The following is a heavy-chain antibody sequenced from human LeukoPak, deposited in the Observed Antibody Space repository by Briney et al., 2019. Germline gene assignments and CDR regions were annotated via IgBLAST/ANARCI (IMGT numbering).Heavy chain of an antibody. CDR3: AKTGSSSGSYYNFDY. J-gene: IGHJ4*02. CDR1: GFTFSSYA. V-gene: IGHV3-23*01. CDR2: ISGSGGST. D-gene: IGHD3-10*01. Sequence: GGSLRLSCAPSGFTFSSYAMSWVRQAPGKGLEWGSAISGSGGSTYYADSVTGRFTSSKDNSKNTLYLQMNSLRAEDTAVYYCAKTGSSSGSYYNFDYWGQGTLVTVSS.